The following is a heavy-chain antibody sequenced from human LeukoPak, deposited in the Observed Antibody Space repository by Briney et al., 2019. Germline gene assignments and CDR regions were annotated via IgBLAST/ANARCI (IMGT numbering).Heavy chain of an antibody. J-gene: IGHJ6*04. CDR2: ISAYNGNT. Sequence: GASVKVSCTASGYTFTNYGISWVRQAPGQGREWMGWISAYNGNTNYAQKLQGRVTITTDTSTSTAYMELRSLRSDDTAVYYCARAQGFDGMDVWGKGTTVTVSS. D-gene: IGHD3-3*01. CDR3: ARAQGFDGMDV. V-gene: IGHV1-18*04. CDR1: GYTFTNYG.